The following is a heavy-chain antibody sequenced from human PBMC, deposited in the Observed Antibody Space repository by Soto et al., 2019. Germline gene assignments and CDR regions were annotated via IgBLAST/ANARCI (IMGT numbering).Heavy chain of an antibody. CDR1: GFTFDDYA. Sequence: GGSLRLSCAASGFTFDDYAMHWVRQAPGKGLEWVSGISWNSGSIGYADSVKGRFTISRDNAKNSLYPQMNSLRAEDTALYYCAKDMEDIWGSMNWGQGTLVTVSS. CDR2: ISWNSGSI. CDR3: AKDMEDIWGSMN. V-gene: IGHV3-9*01. J-gene: IGHJ4*02. D-gene: IGHD3-16*01.